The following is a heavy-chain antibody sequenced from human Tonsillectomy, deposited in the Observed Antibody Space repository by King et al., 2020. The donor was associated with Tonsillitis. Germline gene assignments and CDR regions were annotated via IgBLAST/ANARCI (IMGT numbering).Heavy chain of an antibody. CDR1: GGSVSSYS. CDR3: ARDNWEGGINYYYYYGMDV. D-gene: IGHD1-26*01. Sequence: QLQESGPGPVKPSETLSLTCTVSGGSVSSYSWSWIRQPAGKGLEWIGRIYTSGSTNYNPALKSRVTMSVDTSKNQFSLKLRSVTAADTAVYYCARDNWEGGINYYYYYGMDVWGQGTTVTVSS. J-gene: IGHJ6*02. CDR2: IYTSGST. V-gene: IGHV4-4*07.